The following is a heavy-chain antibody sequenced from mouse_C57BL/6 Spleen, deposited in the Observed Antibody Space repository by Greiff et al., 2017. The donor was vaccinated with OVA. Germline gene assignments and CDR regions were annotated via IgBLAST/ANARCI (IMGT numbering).Heavy chain of an antibody. Sequence: DVKLVESGEGLVKPGGSLKLSCAASGFTFSSYAMSWVRQTPEKRLEWVAYISSGGDYIYYADTVKGRLTISIDDARNTQYQQIGSLKSEDKARYYCTRGRLYDGTPIAYWGQGTLVTVSA. V-gene: IGHV5-9-1*02. CDR2: ISSGGDYI. CDR3: TRGRLYDGTPIAY. CDR1: GFTFSSYA. D-gene: IGHD2-12*01. J-gene: IGHJ3*01.